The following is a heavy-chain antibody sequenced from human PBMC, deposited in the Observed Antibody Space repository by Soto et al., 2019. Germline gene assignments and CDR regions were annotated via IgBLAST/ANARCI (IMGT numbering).Heavy chain of an antibody. CDR3: ARRELRYYYYYYMDV. J-gene: IGHJ6*03. CDR2: ISSSSSYI. D-gene: IGHD1-7*01. CDR1: GFTFSSYS. V-gene: IGHV3-21*01. Sequence: EVQLVESGGGLVKPGGSLRLSCAASGFTFSSYSMNWVRQAPGKGLEWVSSISSSSSYIYYADSVKGRFTISRDNAKNSLYQQMNSLRAEDTAVYYCARRELRYYYYYYMDVWGKGTTVTGSS.